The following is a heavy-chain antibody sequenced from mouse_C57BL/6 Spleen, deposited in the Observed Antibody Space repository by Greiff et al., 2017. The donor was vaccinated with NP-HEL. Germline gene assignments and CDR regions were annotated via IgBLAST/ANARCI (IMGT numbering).Heavy chain of an antibody. J-gene: IGHJ4*01. CDR3: ARWDSNYENYAMDY. CDR2: ISSGSSTI. V-gene: IGHV5-17*01. CDR1: GFTFSDYG. Sequence: EVQGVESGGGLVKPGGSLKLSCAASGFTFSDYGMHWVRQAPEKGLEWVAYISSGSSTIYYADTVKGRFTISRDNAKNTLFLQMTSLRSEDTAMYYCARWDSNYENYAMDYWGQGTSVTVSS. D-gene: IGHD2-5*01.